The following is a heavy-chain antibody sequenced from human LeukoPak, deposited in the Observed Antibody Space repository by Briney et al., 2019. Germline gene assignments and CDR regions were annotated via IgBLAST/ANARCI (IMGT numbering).Heavy chain of an antibody. D-gene: IGHD6-13*01. Sequence: ASVKASCKASGYTFTSYGISWVRQAPGQGLEWMGWISAYNGNTNYAQKLQGRVTMTTDTSTSTAYVELRSLRSDDTAVYYCARAFYIAAAEDYWGQGTLVTVSS. CDR2: ISAYNGNT. CDR3: ARAFYIAAAEDY. V-gene: IGHV1-18*04. J-gene: IGHJ4*02. CDR1: GYTFTSYG.